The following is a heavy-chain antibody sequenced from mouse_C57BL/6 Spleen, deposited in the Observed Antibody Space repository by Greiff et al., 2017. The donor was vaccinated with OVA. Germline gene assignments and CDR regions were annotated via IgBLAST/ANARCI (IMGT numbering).Heavy chain of an antibody. D-gene: IGHD2-1*01. J-gene: IGHJ4*01. Sequence: VQLQQPGAELVMPGASVKLSCKASGYTFTSYWMHWVKQRPGQGLEWIGEIDPSDSYTNYNQKFKGKSTLTVDKSSSTAYMQLSSLTSEDSAVYDCARWDGNDAMDYWGQGTSVTVSS. CDR2: IDPSDSYT. CDR3: ARWDGNDAMDY. CDR1: GYTFTSYW. V-gene: IGHV1-69*01.